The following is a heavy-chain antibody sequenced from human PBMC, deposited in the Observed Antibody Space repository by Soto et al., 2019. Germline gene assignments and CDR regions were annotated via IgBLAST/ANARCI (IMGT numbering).Heavy chain of an antibody. CDR3: ARASSYDSCSGNFGY. CDR2: IIAILGIA. D-gene: IGHD2-15*01. J-gene: IGHJ4*02. CDR1: ACRVSSYI. Sequence: CKASACRVSSYIMGWVRPAPGKGLEWVGRIIAILGIANYAQKFQGRVTITADKSTSTAYMELSSLRSEDTAVYSCARASSYDSCSGNFGYWGQGTLVTVSS. V-gene: IGHV1-69*02.